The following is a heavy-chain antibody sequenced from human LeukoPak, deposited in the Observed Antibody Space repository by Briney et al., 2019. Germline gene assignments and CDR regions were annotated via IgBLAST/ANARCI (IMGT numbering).Heavy chain of an antibody. CDR1: GYTFTSYG. CDR2: ISAYNGNT. D-gene: IGHD6-13*01. CDR3: ARVGSSWYTAYYFDY. J-gene: IGHJ4*02. V-gene: IGHV1-18*01. Sequence: ASVKVSCKASGYTFTSYGISWVRQAPGQGLEWMGWISAYNGNTNYAQKLQGRVTMTTDTSTSTAYMELRSLRSDDTAVYYWARVGSSWYTAYYFDYWGQGTLVTVSS.